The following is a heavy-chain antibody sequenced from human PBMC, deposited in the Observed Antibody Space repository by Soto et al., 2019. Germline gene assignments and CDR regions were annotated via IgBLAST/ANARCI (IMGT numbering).Heavy chain of an antibody. CDR2: IIPIFNAT. Sequence: QVQLVQSGSSVKKPGSSVKVSCKASGGTFSSYAISWVRQAPGQGLEWMGGIIPIFNATPYAQKFQGRVTITADETTSAAYMELSSLTSEETAVYYCAMQDFDSASYYGREVWGQGTAVTVS. D-gene: IGHD3-3*01. V-gene: IGHV1-69*01. CDR3: AMQDFDSASYYGREV. J-gene: IGHJ6*02. CDR1: GGTFSSYA.